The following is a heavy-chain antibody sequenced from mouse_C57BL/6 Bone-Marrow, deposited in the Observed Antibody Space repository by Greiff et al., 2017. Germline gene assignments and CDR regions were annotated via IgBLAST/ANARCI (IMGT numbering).Heavy chain of an antibody. CDR1: GYTFTSYW. CDR3: ARRRDYSNYWSFDV. J-gene: IGHJ1*03. CDR2: INPSNGGT. D-gene: IGHD2-5*01. Sequence: QVQLQQPGTELVKPGASVKLSCTASGYTFTSYWMHWVKQRPGQGLEWIGNINPSNGGTNYNEKFKSKATLPVDKSYSTAYMQLSSLTSEDSAVYYCARRRDYSNYWSFDVWGTGTTVTVSS. V-gene: IGHV1-53*01.